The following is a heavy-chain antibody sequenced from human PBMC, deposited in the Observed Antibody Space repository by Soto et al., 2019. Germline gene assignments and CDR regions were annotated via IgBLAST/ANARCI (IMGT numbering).Heavy chain of an antibody. Sequence: GGSLRLSCAASGFTFSSYSMNWVRQAPGKGLEWVSSISSSSSYIYYADLVKGRFTISRDNAKNSLYLQMNSLRAEDTAVYYCARDTVGGYGAAFDIWGQGTMVTVSS. D-gene: IGHD4-17*01. J-gene: IGHJ3*02. V-gene: IGHV3-21*01. CDR2: ISSSSSYI. CDR1: GFTFSSYS. CDR3: ARDTVGGYGAAFDI.